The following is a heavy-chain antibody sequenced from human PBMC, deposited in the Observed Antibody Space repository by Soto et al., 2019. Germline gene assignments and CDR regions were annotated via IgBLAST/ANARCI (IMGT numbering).Heavy chain of an antibody. CDR2: ISGSGGST. CDR3: AKDPIVGPDHYFDS. Sequence: EVQLLESGGGLVQPGGSLRLSCSASGFTFSSYAMSWVRQAPGRGLEWVSAISGSGGSTYYADSVKGRFTISRDSSKNTLYLQMNSLRADDTAVYYCAKDPIVGPDHYFDSWGQGTLVTVS. J-gene: IGHJ4*02. D-gene: IGHD1-26*01. V-gene: IGHV3-23*01. CDR1: GFTFSSYA.